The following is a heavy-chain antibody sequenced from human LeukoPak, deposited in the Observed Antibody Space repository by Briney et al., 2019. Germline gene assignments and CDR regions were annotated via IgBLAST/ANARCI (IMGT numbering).Heavy chain of an antibody. CDR2: IKQDGSEK. CDR3: ARDKSDYDSSGYYFGY. J-gene: IGHJ4*02. Sequence: GGSLRLSCAASGFTFSSYAMSWVRQAPGKGLEWVANIKQDGSEKYYVDSVKGRFTISRDNAKNSLYLQMNSLRAEDTAVYYCARDKSDYDSSGYYFGYWGQGTLVTVSS. V-gene: IGHV3-7*01. D-gene: IGHD3-22*01. CDR1: GFTFSSYA.